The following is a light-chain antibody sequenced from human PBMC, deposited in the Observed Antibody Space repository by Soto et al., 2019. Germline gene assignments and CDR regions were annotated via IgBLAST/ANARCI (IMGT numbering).Light chain of an antibody. Sequence: EIVLTQSPGTLSLSPGERATLSCRASQSVDSKYLAWYQHKRGQAPRLLIYAASSRATGIPDRFSGSGSGTDFTLTISRVEPEDFALYYCHQSPRTFGQGTKVYIK. V-gene: IGKV3-20*01. J-gene: IGKJ1*01. CDR3: HQSPRT. CDR1: QSVDSKY. CDR2: AAS.